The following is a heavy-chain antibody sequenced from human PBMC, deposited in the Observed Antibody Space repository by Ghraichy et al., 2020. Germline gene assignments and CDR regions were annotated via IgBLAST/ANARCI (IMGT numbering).Heavy chain of an antibody. CDR1: GFTFSRYA. CDR3: AKGRGYDFDSSGYYTYDAFDI. CDR2: ISGTGADT. Sequence: GGSLRLSCAASGFTFSRYAMDWVRQAPGKRLEWVSGISGTGADTYYAHSVKGRFTISRDNSKNTMYLQMSSLRAEDTAVYYCAKGRGYDFDSSGYYTYDAFDIWGQGTMVIVSS. V-gene: IGHV3-23*01. D-gene: IGHD3-22*01. J-gene: IGHJ3*02.